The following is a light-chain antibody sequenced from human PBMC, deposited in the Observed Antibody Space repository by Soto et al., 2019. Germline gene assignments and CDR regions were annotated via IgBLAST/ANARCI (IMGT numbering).Light chain of an antibody. Sequence: DIVMTQTPLSLSFTPGQPSSIPCKSSQGLLHSDGKTYLYCYQQKPGKAPKLLIFDAASLQNGVPSRFSGGGSRTDFTLTITSLQPEDFATYYCQQTSSAPFTFGPGTKVDI. V-gene: IGKV2-29*01. CDR3: QQTSSAPFT. CDR2: DAA. J-gene: IGKJ3*01. CDR1: QGLLHSDGKTY.